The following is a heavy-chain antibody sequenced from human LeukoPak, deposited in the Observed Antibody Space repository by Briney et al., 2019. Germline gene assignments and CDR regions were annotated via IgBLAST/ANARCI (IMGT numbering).Heavy chain of an antibody. CDR3: ARSGGSLDSSGPDY. CDR2: IYYSGSN. Sequence: SETLTLSCAASGFTISSYYWNWIRQPPGKGLEWVAYIYYSGSNNYTPSLKSRVTISVDTSKSQFSLKLSSVTAADTAVYYCARSGGSLDSSGPDYWGQGTVVTVSS. D-gene: IGHD3-22*01. V-gene: IGHV4-59*08. J-gene: IGHJ4*02. CDR1: GFTISSYY.